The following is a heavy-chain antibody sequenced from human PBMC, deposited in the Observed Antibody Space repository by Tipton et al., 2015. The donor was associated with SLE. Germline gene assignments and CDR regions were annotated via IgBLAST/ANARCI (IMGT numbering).Heavy chain of an antibody. Sequence: TLSLTCTVSGGSTSGYQWSWIRQSPQKGLEWIGYVYDIGTTNYNPSVMSRVIVSMDTSRNQVSLKLLSVTAADTAVYYCARGDMTSRSLDYWGQGALVTVSS. CDR3: ARGDMTSRSLDY. CDR2: VYDIGTT. J-gene: IGHJ4*02. V-gene: IGHV4-59*12. CDR1: GGSTSGYQ. D-gene: IGHD2-15*01.